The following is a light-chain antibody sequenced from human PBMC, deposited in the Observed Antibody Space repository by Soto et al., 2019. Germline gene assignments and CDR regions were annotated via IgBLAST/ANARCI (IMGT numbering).Light chain of an antibody. J-gene: IGKJ3*01. CDR1: RSVSSSY. Sequence: EIVLTQSPGTLSLSPGGRATLSCRASRSVSSSYLAWYQQKPGQAPRLLIYGASSRATGIPDRFSGSGSGTDFTLTISRLEPEDFAVYYCQQYGSSPFTFGPGTKVDIK. CDR3: QQYGSSPFT. V-gene: IGKV3-20*01. CDR2: GAS.